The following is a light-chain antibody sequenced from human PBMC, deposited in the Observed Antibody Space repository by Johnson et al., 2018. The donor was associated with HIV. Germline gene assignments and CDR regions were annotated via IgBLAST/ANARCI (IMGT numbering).Light chain of an antibody. Sequence: QSVLTQPPSLSAAPGQTVTISCSGSSSNIGNNYVSWYQQLPGTAPKLLIYDNDKRPSGIPDRFSGSKSGTSATLGITGLQTGDEADYYCGTWDSSLSAGRAFGTGTKVTVL. CDR1: SSNIGNNY. CDR2: DND. V-gene: IGLV1-51*01. J-gene: IGLJ1*01. CDR3: GTWDSSLSAGRA.